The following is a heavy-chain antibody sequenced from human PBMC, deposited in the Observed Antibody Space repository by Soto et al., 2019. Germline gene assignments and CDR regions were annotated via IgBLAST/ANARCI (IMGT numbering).Heavy chain of an antibody. CDR1: GYTFTYYA. CDR3: ARENIVSRMGASDI. J-gene: IGHJ3*02. V-gene: IGHV1-3*04. CDR2: ISTGNGNT. D-gene: IGHD5-12*01. Sequence: QAQLVQSGAEVKKPGASVKVSCKASGYTFTYYAIYWVRQAPGQRLEWMGWISTGNGNTKYSQKFQGRVTINRDTSASTVYIELSSLRSDDTAVHYCARENIVSRMGASDIWGQGTVVTVSS.